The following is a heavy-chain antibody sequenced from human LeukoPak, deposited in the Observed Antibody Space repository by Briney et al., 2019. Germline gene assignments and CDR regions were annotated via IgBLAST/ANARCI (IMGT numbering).Heavy chain of an antibody. CDR3: VKNAGGSCYSSSAY. CDR2: ISGRGNNT. Sequence: PGGSLRLSCAASGFTFSTYAMSWVRQAPGKGLEWVSSISGRGNNTYYADSVKGRFTISRDNSKNMLYLQMNSLRAEDTALYYCVKNAGGSCYSSSAYWGQGTLVTVSS. V-gene: IGHV3-23*01. CDR1: GFTFSTYA. D-gene: IGHD2-15*01. J-gene: IGHJ4*02.